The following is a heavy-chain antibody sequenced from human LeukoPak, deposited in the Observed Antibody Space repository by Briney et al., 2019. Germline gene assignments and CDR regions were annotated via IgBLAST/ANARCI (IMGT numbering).Heavy chain of an antibody. CDR1: GFTVSSNY. D-gene: IGHD2-2*01. CDR2: IYSGGST. CDR3: ARGPYCSSTSCYLEPPHFDY. J-gene: IGHJ4*02. V-gene: IGHV3-66*01. Sequence: GGSLRLSRAASGFTVSSNYMSWVREAPGKGLEWVSVIYSGGSTYYADSVKGRFTISRDNSKNTLYLQMNSLRAEDTAVYYCARGPYCSSTSCYLEPPHFDYWGQGTLVTVSS.